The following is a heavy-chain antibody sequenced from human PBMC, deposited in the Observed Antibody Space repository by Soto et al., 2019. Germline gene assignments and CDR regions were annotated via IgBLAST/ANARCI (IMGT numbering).Heavy chain of an antibody. V-gene: IGHV3-33*01. CDR1: GFTFSSYG. D-gene: IGHD6-19*01. Sequence: VGSLRLSCAASGFTFSSYGMHWVRQAPGKGLEWVAVIWYDGSNKYYAESVKGRFTISRDNSKNTLYLQMNNLRAEDTAVYYCARDSHVGSGWQLTADYCGQGTLLTVSS. J-gene: IGHJ4*02. CDR2: IWYDGSNK. CDR3: ARDSHVGSGWQLTADY.